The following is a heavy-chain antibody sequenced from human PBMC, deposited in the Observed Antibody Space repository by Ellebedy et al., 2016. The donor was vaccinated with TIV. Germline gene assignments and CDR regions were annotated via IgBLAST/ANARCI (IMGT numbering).Heavy chain of an antibody. CDR2: ISGTGTST. CDR1: RFTFTSHP. Sequence: GGSLRLSXTSSRFTFTSHPMSWVRQAPGKGLEWVAGISGTGTSTYYADSVKGRFTVSRDKSTNTLYLQMNNMRVDDTAMYYCATQIVVVVPAAGLDQWGQGTLVTVSS. D-gene: IGHD2-15*01. CDR3: ATQIVVVVPAAGLDQ. J-gene: IGHJ4*02. V-gene: IGHV3-23*01.